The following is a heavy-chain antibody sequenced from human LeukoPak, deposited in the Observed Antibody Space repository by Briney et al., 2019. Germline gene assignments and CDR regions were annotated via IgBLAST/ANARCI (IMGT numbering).Heavy chain of an antibody. CDR1: EFTFSSYT. J-gene: IGHJ3*02. D-gene: IGHD1-7*01. CDR2: ISSSSSSI. Sequence: GGSLRLSCAASEFTFSSYTLNWVRQAPGQGLQWVSSISSSSSSIYYADSVKGRFTISRDNAKNPLYLQMNSLGAGDTAVYYCARGRWNYAFDISGQGTMVTVSS. CDR3: ARGRWNYAFDI. V-gene: IGHV3-21*01.